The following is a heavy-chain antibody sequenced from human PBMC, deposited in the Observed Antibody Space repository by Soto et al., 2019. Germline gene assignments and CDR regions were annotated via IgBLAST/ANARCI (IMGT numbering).Heavy chain of an antibody. CDR3: ARGVKPVDY. V-gene: IGHV1-18*01. CDR1: GYTFTNFG. D-gene: IGHD2-21*01. CDR2: ISAYNGNT. Sequence: QVQLVQSGAEVKKPGASVKVSCKASGYTFTNFGISWVRQAPGQGLEWMGWISAYNGNTNYAQKFQGRVTMTTDTSPRTAYMEVRSLRLEDTAVYYCARGVKPVDYWGQGTLVTVSS. J-gene: IGHJ4*02.